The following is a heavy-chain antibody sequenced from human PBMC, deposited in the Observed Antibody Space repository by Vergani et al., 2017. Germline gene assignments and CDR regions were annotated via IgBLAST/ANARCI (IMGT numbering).Heavy chain of an antibody. J-gene: IGHJ5*02. CDR2: IYYSGST. V-gene: IGHV4-39*01. CDR3: ARQTDYDFWSGFSP. CDR1: GGSISSSSYY. Sequence: QLQLQESGPGLLKPSETLSLTCTVSGGSISSSSYYWGWIRQPPGKVLEWIGSIYYSGSTYYNPSLKSRVTISVDTSKNQFSLKLSSVTAADTAVYYCARQTDYDFWSGFSPWGQGTLVTVSS. D-gene: IGHD3-3*01.